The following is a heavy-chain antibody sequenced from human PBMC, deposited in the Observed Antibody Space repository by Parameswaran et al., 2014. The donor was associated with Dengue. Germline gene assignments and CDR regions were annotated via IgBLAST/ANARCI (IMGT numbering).Heavy chain of an antibody. CDR3: ARAPNSPSYYFDS. Sequence: PGKGLEWIGEINHSGSTNYNPSLRSRVTISVDTSENQFSLKLSPVTAADTAVYYCARAPNSPSYYFDSWGQGTLVTVSS. CDR2: INHSGST. D-gene: IGHD4-23*01. V-gene: IGHV4-34*01. J-gene: IGHJ4*02.